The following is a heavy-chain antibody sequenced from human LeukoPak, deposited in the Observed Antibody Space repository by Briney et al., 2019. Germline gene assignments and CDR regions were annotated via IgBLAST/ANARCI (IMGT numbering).Heavy chain of an antibody. J-gene: IGHJ4*02. CDR3: ARGFRFPLYYYDSSGFDY. CDR1: GYTFTSYD. V-gene: IGHV1-8*01. CDR2: MNPNSGNT. D-gene: IGHD3-22*01. Sequence: EASVKVSCKASGYTFTSYDINWVRQATGQGLEWMGWMNPNSGNTGYAQKFQGRVTMTRNTSISTAYMELSSLRSEDTAVYYCARGFRFPLYYYDSSGFDYWGQGTLVTVPS.